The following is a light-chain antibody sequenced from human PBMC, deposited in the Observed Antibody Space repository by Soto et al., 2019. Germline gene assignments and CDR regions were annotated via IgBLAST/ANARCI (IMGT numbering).Light chain of an antibody. CDR3: QQYNNWPQT. J-gene: IGKJ1*01. CDR1: QSVSSN. CDR2: GAS. Sequence: EIVMTQSPATLSVSPGARAALSCRASQSVSSNLAWYQQKPGQAPRLLIYGASTRATGIPARFSGSGSGTEFTLTISSLQSEDFAVYYCQQYNNWPQTFGQGTK. V-gene: IGKV3-15*01.